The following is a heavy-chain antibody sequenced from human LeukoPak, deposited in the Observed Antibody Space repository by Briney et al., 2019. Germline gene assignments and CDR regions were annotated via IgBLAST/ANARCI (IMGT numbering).Heavy chain of an antibody. Sequence: PGGSLRLSCAASGFTFSSYGMHWVRQAPGKGLEWVAVISYDGSNKYYADSVTGRFTISRDNSKNTLYLQMNSLRAEDTAVYYCAKDHPIYYDSSGYYPGYWGQGTLVTVSS. CDR2: ISYDGSNK. V-gene: IGHV3-30*18. CDR1: GFTFSSYG. J-gene: IGHJ4*02. CDR3: AKDHPIYYDSSGYYPGY. D-gene: IGHD3-22*01.